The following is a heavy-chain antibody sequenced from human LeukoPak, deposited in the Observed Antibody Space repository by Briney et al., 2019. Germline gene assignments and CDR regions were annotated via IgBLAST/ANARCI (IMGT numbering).Heavy chain of an antibody. Sequence: PSETLSLTCAVYGGSFSGYYWNWIRQPPGKGLEWIGFIYYSGSTNYNPSLKSRVTISVDTSKNQFSLKLSSVTAADTAVYYCARHYDSTGPYWYFDLWGRGTLVTVSS. CDR1: GGSFSGYY. V-gene: IGHV4-59*08. D-gene: IGHD3-22*01. J-gene: IGHJ2*01. CDR3: ARHYDSTGPYWYFDL. CDR2: IYYSGST.